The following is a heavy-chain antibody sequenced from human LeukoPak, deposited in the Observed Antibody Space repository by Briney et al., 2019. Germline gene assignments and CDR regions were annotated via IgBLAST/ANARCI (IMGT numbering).Heavy chain of an antibody. CDR2: IWYDGSNK. D-gene: IGHD2-2*01. J-gene: IGHJ5*02. CDR1: GFTFSSYA. CDR3: ARDIVVVPAAKSWFDP. V-gene: IGHV3-33*08. Sequence: PGGSLRLSCAASGFTFSSYAMHWVRQAPGKGLEWVAVIWYDGSNKYYADSVKGRFTISRDNSKNTLYLQMNSLRAEDTAVYYCARDIVVVPAAKSWFDPWGQGTLVTVST.